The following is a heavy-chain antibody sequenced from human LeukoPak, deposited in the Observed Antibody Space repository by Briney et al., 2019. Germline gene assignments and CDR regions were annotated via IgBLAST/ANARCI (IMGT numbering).Heavy chain of an antibody. D-gene: IGHD3-10*01. CDR1: GGSFSGYY. Sequence: PSETLSLTCAVYGGSFSGYYWSWLRQPPGKGLEWIGEINHSGSTNYNPSLKSRVTISVDTSKNQFSLTLSSVTAADTAVYYCARRYGYYGSGSYYSRAYYYYYMDVWGKGTTVTISS. CDR2: INHSGST. V-gene: IGHV4-34*01. CDR3: ARRYGYYGSGSYYSRAYYYYYMDV. J-gene: IGHJ6*03.